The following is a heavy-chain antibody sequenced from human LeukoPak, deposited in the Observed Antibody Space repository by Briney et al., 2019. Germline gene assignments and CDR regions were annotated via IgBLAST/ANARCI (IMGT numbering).Heavy chain of an antibody. V-gene: IGHV3-30*02. CDR3: AKDHGSGSYYNGAFDI. CDR2: IRYDGSNK. CDR1: GFTFSSYG. Sequence: GGSLRLSCAASGFTFSSYGMHWVRQAPGKGLEWVAFIRYDGSNKYYADSVKGRFTISRDNSKNTLYLQMNSLRAGDTAVYYCAKDHGSGSYYNGAFDIWGQGTMVTVSS. J-gene: IGHJ3*02. D-gene: IGHD3-10*01.